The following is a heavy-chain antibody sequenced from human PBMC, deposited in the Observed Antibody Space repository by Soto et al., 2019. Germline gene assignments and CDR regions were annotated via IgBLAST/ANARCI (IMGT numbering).Heavy chain of an antibody. CDR1: GDSVSSGGNY. V-gene: IGHV4-61*08. CDR3: AGYEGESGRAGSSAGYFDY. Sequence: PSETLSLTCTVSGDSVSSGGNYWSWIRQPPGEGLEWIAYIHYSGSTNYNPSLKSRVTISVDTSKNQVSLRLSSVTAADTAFYYSAGYEGESGRAGSSAGYFDYWGRGTLVTVSS. CDR2: IHYSGST. J-gene: IGHJ4*02. D-gene: IGHD2-15*01.